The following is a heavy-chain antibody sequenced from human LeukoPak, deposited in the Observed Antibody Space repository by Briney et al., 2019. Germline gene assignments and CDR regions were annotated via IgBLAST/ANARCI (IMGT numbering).Heavy chain of an antibody. CDR1: GGSISNYY. D-gene: IGHD2/OR15-2a*01. CDR2: IYYSGST. Sequence: SETLSLTCTVSGGSISNYYWSWIRQPPGKGLEWIGYIYYSGSTNYNPSLKSRVTISVDTSKNQFSLNLSSVTAADTALYYCVRGFTLFDPWGQGTLVTVSS. V-gene: IGHV4-59*01. CDR3: VRGFTLFDP. J-gene: IGHJ5*02.